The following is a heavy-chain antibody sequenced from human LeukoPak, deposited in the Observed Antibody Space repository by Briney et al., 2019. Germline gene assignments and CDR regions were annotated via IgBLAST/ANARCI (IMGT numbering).Heavy chain of an antibody. CDR3: ARDSPRYCSSTSCYMLSSGWFDP. D-gene: IGHD2-2*02. Sequence: ASVKVSCKASGYTFTSYGISWVRQAPGQGLEWMGWISAYNGDTNYAQKLQGRVSMTTDTSTSTAYMELRSLRSDDTAVYYCARDSPRYCSSTSCYMLSSGWFDPWGHGTLVIVSS. CDR2: ISAYNGDT. J-gene: IGHJ5*02. V-gene: IGHV1-18*01. CDR1: GYTFTSYG.